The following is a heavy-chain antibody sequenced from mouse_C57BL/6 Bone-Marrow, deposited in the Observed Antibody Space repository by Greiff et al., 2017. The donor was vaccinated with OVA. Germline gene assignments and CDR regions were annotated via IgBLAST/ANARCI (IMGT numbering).Heavy chain of an antibody. J-gene: IGHJ1*03. D-gene: IGHD1-1*01. CDR3: AHYGSSSGWYFDV. CDR1: GYTFTSYW. CDR2: IYPSDSET. V-gene: IGHV1-61*01. Sequence: QVQLQQPGAELVRPGSSVKLSCKASGYTFTSYWMDWVKQRPGQGLEWIGNIYPSDSETHYNQKFKDKATLTVDKSSSTAYMQLRSLTSEDSAVYYCAHYGSSSGWYFDVWGTGTTVTVSS.